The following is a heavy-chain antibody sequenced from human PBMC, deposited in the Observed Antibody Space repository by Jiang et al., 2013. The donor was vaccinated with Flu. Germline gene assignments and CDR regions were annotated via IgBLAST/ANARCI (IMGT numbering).Heavy chain of an antibody. V-gene: IGHV2-5*02. CDR2: IYWDDDK. J-gene: IGHJ3*02. D-gene: IGHD3-3*01. CDR1: GFSLSTSGVG. CDR3: AHFTLSPYYDFWSGPSDAFDI. Sequence: KPTQTLTLTCTFSGFSLSTSGVGVGWIRQPPGKALEWLALIYWDDDKRYSPSLKSRLTITKDTSKNQVVLTMTNMDPVDTATYYCAHFTLSPYYDFWSGPSDAFDIWGQGTMVTVSS.